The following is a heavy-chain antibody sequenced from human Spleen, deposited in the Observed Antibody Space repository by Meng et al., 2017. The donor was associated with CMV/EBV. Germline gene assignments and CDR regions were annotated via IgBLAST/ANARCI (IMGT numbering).Heavy chain of an antibody. D-gene: IGHD1-26*01. CDR2: INPSGGST. J-gene: IGHJ5*02. Sequence: ASVKVSCKASGYTFTAYYMHWVRQAPGQGLEWIGIINPSGGSTSYAQKFQGRVTMTRETSTSRVYMELSSLRSEDTAVYYCARGLEYLVPSGWFDPWGQGTLVTVSS. CDR3: ARGLEYLVPSGWFDP. CDR1: GYTFTAYY. V-gene: IGHV1-46*01.